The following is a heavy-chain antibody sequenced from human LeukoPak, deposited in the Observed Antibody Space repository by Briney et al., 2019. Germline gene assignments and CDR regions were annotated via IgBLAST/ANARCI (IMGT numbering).Heavy chain of an antibody. D-gene: IGHD6-19*01. Sequence: GASVKVSCKASGFTFTNYIMHWVRQAPGQRLEWMGRINAGNGNTKYSQKFQGRVTITRDTSASTAYMELSSLSSEDTAVYYCTRVGGSSSGWYHHWGQGTLVTVSS. V-gene: IGHV1-3*01. CDR1: GFTFTNYI. CDR2: INAGNGNT. CDR3: TRVGGSSSGWYHH. J-gene: IGHJ1*01.